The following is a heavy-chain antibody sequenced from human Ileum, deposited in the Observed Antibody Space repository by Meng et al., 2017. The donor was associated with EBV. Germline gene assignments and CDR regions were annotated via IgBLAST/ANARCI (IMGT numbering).Heavy chain of an antibody. CDR2: ILHAGNT. CDR1: DDSIRSNW. D-gene: IGHD3-16*01. Sequence: VPLQETFPGLGQPSGTLCLTFSVSDDSIRSNWWSWVRQPPGKGLEWIGEILHAGNTNYNPSLKSQVTMSVAKSKNQASLNLSSVTAADTAIYYCARGEDYTWDVWGQGTLVTVSS. V-gene: IGHV4-4*02. J-gene: IGHJ4*02. CDR3: ARGEDYTWDV.